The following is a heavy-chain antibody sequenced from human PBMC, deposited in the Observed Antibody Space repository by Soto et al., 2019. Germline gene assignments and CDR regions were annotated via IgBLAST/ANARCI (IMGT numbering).Heavy chain of an antibody. D-gene: IGHD6-6*01. CDR3: ARSRSRKYSSSSFDY. Sequence: PSETLSRTYTASGRTISIYYWSGIRQPPGKGLEWIAYIYYTGSTNYNPSLKSRVTISVDTSKNQFSLKLSSVTAADTALYYCARSRSRKYSSSSFDYWGQGTLVTVS. V-gene: IGHV4-59*08. CDR2: IYYTGST. J-gene: IGHJ4*02. CDR1: GRTISIYY.